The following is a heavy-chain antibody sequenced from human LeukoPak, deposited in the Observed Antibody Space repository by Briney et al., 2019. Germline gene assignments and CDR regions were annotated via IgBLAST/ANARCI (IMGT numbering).Heavy chain of an antibody. CDR3: AIPPLSGTGSSRPLAGMDV. CDR1: GFSFSSYS. D-gene: IGHD3-10*01. CDR2: ISHTGSTM. V-gene: IGHV3-48*04. Sequence: GGSLRLSCAASGFSFSSYSMNWVRQAPGKGLEWVSYISHTGSTMSYADSVKGRFTISRDNARNSLCLQMNSLRAEDTAVYYCAIPPLSGTGSSRPLAGMDVWGQETTVTVSS. J-gene: IGHJ6*02.